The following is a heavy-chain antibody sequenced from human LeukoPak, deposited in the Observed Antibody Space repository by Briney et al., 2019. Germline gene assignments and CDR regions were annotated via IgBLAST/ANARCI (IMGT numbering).Heavy chain of an antibody. D-gene: IGHD5-12*01. J-gene: IGHJ4*02. Sequence: GGSLRLSCAASGFTFSSYAMHWVRQAPGKGLEWVAVISYDGSNKYYADSVKGRFTISRDNSKNTLYLQMNSLRAEDTAVYYCARSGGGYAPDYWGQGTLVTVSS. CDR1: GFTFSSYA. CDR2: ISYDGSNK. CDR3: ARSGGGYAPDY. V-gene: IGHV3-30*04.